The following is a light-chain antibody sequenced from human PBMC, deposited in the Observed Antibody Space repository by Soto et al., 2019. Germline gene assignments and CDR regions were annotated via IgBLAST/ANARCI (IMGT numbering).Light chain of an antibody. CDR3: QQYYDFRT. Sequence: DIQMPNFPPTLLATVGDRSPITCRASQSISTWLAWYQQKPGKAPKLLIYDASSLEVGVPSRFSGSGSRTEFTLTISSLQPDDYGTYYCQQYYDFRTFGQGTKV. CDR2: DAS. CDR1: QSISTW. J-gene: IGKJ1*01. V-gene: IGKV1-5*01.